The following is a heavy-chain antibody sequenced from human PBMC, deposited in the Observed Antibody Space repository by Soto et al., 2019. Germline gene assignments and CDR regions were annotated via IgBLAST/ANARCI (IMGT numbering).Heavy chain of an antibody. CDR2: IYYSGST. CDR3: ASSPAGRFLEWLPNWFGP. J-gene: IGHJ5*02. CDR1: GGSISSYY. Sequence: NPSETLSLTCTVSGGSISSYYWSWIRQPPGKGLEWIGYIYYSGSTNYNPSLKSRVTISVDTSKNQFSLKLSSVTAADTAVYYCASSPAGRFLEWLPNWFGPWGQGTLVTVSS. D-gene: IGHD3-3*01. V-gene: IGHV4-59*08.